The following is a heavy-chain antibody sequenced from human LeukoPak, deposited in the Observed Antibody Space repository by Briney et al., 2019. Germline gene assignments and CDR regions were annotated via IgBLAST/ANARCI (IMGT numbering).Heavy chain of an antibody. CDR3: ARRAPGYCSGGSCYGYYFDF. Sequence: PSETLSLTCTVSGGSISSYYWSWIRQPPGKGLEWIGYIYYSGSTSYNPSLKSRVTISVDTSKNQFSLKLSSVTAADTAVYYCARRAPGYCSGGSCYGYYFDFWGQGTLVTVSS. CDR1: GGSISSYY. V-gene: IGHV4-59*01. CDR2: IYYSGST. J-gene: IGHJ4*02. D-gene: IGHD2-15*01.